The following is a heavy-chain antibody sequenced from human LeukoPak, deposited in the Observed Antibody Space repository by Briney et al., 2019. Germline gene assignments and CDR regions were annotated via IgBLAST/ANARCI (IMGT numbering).Heavy chain of an antibody. J-gene: IGHJ4*02. CDR3: ARRRVGGNSVEFDY. CDR2: IYRNGDK. V-gene: IGHV2-5*01. D-gene: IGHD4-23*01. CDR1: GFSLRPSGVG. Sequence: SGPTLVKPTQTLTLTCTCSGFSLRPSGVGVGWIRQPPGKALEWLALIYRNGDKRYTPSLKSRLTITKDTSKNQVVLTMTNMDPVDTATYFCARRRVGGNSVEFDYWGQGIMVTVSS.